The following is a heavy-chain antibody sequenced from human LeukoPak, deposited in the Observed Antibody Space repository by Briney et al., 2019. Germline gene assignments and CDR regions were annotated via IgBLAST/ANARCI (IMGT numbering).Heavy chain of an antibody. CDR2: ISTSSSYI. D-gene: IGHD4-17*01. CDR3: ARDPYNYGDEPDY. Sequence: GGSLRLSCAASGLTFSSYSMNWVRQAPGKGLEWVSSISTSSSYINYADSVKGRFTISRDNSKNTLYLQMNSLRAEDTAVYYCARDPYNYGDEPDYWGQGTLVTVSS. V-gene: IGHV3-21*04. J-gene: IGHJ4*02. CDR1: GLTFSSYS.